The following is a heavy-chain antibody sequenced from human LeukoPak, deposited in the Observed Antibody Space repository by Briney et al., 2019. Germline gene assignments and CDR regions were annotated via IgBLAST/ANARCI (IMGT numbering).Heavy chain of an antibody. CDR1: GFTFSSYA. CDR3: ARGTSSGWYGEY. J-gene: IGHJ4*02. Sequence: GGSLRLSCAASGFTFSSYAMSWVRQAPGKGLEWVSAISGSGGSTYYADSVKGRFTISRDNLKNTLYFQMNSLRVEDTAVYYCARGTSSGWYGEYWGQGTLVTVSS. D-gene: IGHD6-19*01. V-gene: IGHV3-23*01. CDR2: ISGSGGST.